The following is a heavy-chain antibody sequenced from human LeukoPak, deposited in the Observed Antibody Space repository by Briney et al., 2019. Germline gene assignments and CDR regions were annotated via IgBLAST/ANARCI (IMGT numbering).Heavy chain of an antibody. Sequence: ASVKVSCKASGYTLTSCYMHWVRQAPGQGLEWMGIINPSGGSTSYAQKFQGRVTITRNTSISTAYMELSSLRSEDTAVYYCATITVTTPFDIWGQGTMVTVSS. CDR1: GYTLTSCY. CDR2: INPSGGST. J-gene: IGHJ3*02. V-gene: IGHV1-46*01. CDR3: ATITVTTPFDI. D-gene: IGHD4-17*01.